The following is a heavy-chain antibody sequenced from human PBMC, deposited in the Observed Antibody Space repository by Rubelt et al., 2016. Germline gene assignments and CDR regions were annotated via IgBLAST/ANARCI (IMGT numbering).Heavy chain of an antibody. CDR3: ARGWIQLWPGGYYVDY. CDR1: GGSFSGYY. D-gene: IGHD5-18*01. V-gene: IGHV4-34*01. J-gene: IGHJ4*02. Sequence: QVQLQQWGAGLLKPSETLSLTCAVYGGSFSGYYWSWIRKPPGKGLEWIGEINHSGSTNYNPSLKSLVAISVDPSKNQFSLELSSVTAADTAVYYCARGWIQLWPGGYYVDYWGQGTLVTVSS. CDR2: INHSGST.